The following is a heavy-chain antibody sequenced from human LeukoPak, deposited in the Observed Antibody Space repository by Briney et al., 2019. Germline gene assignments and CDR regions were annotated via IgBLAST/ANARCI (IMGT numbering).Heavy chain of an antibody. V-gene: IGHV3-48*03. CDR3: ATLGHPFDY. CDR2: ISSDGGTE. Sequence: GGPLRLSYAASGFTFSDFEMDWVRQAPGKGLEWISYISSDGGTELYADSVRGRFTISRDNAKNSLYLQMNSPTAEDTAVYYCATLGHPFDYWGQGRLVTVSS. J-gene: IGHJ4*02. CDR1: GFTFSDFE.